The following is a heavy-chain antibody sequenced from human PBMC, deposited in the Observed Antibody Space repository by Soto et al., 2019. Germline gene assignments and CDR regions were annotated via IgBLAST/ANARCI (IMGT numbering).Heavy chain of an antibody. CDR3: ARDLYPGIAAAGFFDY. Sequence: ASVKVSCKASGYTFTSYAMHWVRQAPGQRLEWMGWINAGNGNTKYSQKFQGRVTITRDTSASTAYMELSSLRSEDTAVYYCARDLYPGIAAAGFFDYWGQGTVVTVSS. V-gene: IGHV1-3*01. D-gene: IGHD6-13*01. CDR2: INAGNGNT. CDR1: GYTFTSYA. J-gene: IGHJ4*02.